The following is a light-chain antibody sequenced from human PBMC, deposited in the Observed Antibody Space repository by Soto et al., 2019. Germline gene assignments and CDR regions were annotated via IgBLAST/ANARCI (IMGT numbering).Light chain of an antibody. CDR3: KTYAGSNADV. CDR2: EVF. J-gene: IGLJ1*01. V-gene: IGLV2-8*01. Sequence: QSVLTLPPSASRSTGPAGTISCTGTESVIGVYTLIFVYQHLPGNAPGLFIYEVFQRPAGLPERFSGSKSGNTACLTVSELQAADAADFFCKTYAGSNADVFGSGTRVTVL. CDR1: ESVIGVYTL.